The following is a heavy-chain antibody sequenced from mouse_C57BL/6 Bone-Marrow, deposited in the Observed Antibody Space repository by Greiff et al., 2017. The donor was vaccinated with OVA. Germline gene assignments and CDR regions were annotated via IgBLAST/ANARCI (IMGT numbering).Heavy chain of an antibody. D-gene: IGHD2-1*01. J-gene: IGHJ1*03. CDR2: LRDGGSYT. CDR1: GFTFSSYA. CDR3: AREGNSNWYFDV. V-gene: IGHV5-4*01. Sequence: EVKLVESGGGLVKPGGSLKLSCAASGFTFSSYAISWFRPTPEKRLEWVATLRDGGSYTYSPDNVKGRFTISRDNAKNNLYLKMSHLKSEDTAMYYCAREGNSNWYFDVWGTGTTVTVSS.